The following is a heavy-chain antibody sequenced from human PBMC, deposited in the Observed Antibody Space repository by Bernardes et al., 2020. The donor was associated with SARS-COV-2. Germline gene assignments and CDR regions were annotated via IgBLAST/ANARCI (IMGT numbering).Heavy chain of an antibody. J-gene: IGHJ4*02. D-gene: IGHD2-21*01. Sequence: GGSLRLSCAASGFIVSAYCMHWVRQAPGEGLVWVSRMNEDGSIINYAESVKGRFTISRDIAGNMVYLQMSSLRAEDTAVYYCARDFGGESDYWGQGTLVTVSS. CDR2: MNEDGSII. V-gene: IGHV3-74*01. CDR1: GFIVSAYC. CDR3: ARDFGGESDY.